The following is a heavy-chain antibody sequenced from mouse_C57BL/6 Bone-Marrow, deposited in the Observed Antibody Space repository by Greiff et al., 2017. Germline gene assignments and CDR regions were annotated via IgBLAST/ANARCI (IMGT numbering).Heavy chain of an antibody. CDR3: ARRAYYGSSNGY. J-gene: IGHJ2*01. Sequence: QVHVKQSGAELARPGASVKLSCKASGYTFTSYGISWVKQRTGQGLEWIGEIYPRSGNTYYNEKFKGKATLTADKSSSTAYMELRSLTSEDSAVYFCARRAYYGSSNGYWGQGTTLTVSS. CDR1: GYTFTSYG. D-gene: IGHD1-1*01. V-gene: IGHV1-81*01. CDR2: IYPRSGNT.